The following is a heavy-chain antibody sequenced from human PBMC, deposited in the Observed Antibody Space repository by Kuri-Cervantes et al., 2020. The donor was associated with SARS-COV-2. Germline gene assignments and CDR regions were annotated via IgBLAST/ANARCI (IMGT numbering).Heavy chain of an antibody. J-gene: IGHJ5*02. CDR1: GFTFSSYA. CDR2: ISGSGGST. V-gene: IGHV3-23*01. CDR3: AKPGITMVRGVIYWFDP. D-gene: IGHD3-10*01. Sequence: GGSLRRSWAASGFTFSSYAMSWVRQAPGKGLEWVSAISGSGGSTYYADSVKGRFTISRDNSKNTLYLQMNSLRAEDTAVYYCAKPGITMVRGVIYWFDPWGQGTLVTVSS.